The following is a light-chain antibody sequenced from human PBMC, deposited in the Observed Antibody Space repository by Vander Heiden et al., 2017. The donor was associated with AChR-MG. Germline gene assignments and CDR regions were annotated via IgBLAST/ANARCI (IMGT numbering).Light chain of an antibody. CDR3: QRHDNWLPLT. CDR1: QSVINY. Sequence: EIVLTQSRATPSLSPGEQSTISCWASQSVINYLAWYRHNPRQAPRLLIYDASNRATGTPARFSGSGCGTDFTLTISSREPDDFAVYYCQRHDNWLPLTFGGGTKVEIK. J-gene: IGKJ4*01. CDR2: DAS. V-gene: IGKV3-11*01.